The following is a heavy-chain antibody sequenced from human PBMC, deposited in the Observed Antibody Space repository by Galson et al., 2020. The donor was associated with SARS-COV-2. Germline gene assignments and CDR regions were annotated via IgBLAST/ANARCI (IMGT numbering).Heavy chain of an antibody. CDR2: IYYSGST. Sequence: SETQSLTCTVSGGSISSHYWSWIRQPPGKGLEWIGYIYYSGSTNYNPSLKSRVTISVDTSKNQFSLKLSSVTAADTAVYYCARNLGYRLGGYYMDVWGKGTTVTVSS. D-gene: IGHD6-13*01. J-gene: IGHJ6*03. CDR3: ARNLGYRLGGYYMDV. CDR1: GGSISSHY. V-gene: IGHV4-59*11.